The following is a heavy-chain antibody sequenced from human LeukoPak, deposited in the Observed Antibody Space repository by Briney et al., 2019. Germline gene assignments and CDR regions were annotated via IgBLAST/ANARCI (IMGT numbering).Heavy chain of an antibody. V-gene: IGHV3-48*02. CDR3: ARARASGRSGFDY. J-gene: IGHJ4*02. CDR2: ISSSSTI. D-gene: IGHD2-15*01. Sequence: PGGSLRLSCVASGLTVSSYSTNWVRQAPGKGLEWVSYISSSSTIYYADSVKGRFTISRDNAKNSLDLQMNSLRDEDTAVYYCARARASGRSGFDYWGQGTLVTVSS. CDR1: GLTVSSYS.